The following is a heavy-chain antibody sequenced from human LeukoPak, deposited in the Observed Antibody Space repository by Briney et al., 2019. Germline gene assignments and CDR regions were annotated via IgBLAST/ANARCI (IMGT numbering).Heavy chain of an antibody. V-gene: IGHV1-69*13. J-gene: IGHJ5*02. Sequence: SVKVSCKASGGTFSSYAISWVRQAPGQGLEWMGGIIPIFGTANYAQKFQGRVTITADESTSTAYMELSSLRSEDTAVYYCAREGAGYSGYLVLNWFDPWGQGTLVTVSS. CDR2: IIPIFGTA. CDR3: AREGAGYSGYLVLNWFDP. CDR1: GGTFSSYA. D-gene: IGHD5-12*01.